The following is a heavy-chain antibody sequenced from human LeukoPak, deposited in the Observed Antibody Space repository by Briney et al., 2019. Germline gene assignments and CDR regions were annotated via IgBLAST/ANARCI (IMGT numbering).Heavy chain of an antibody. V-gene: IGHV3-15*01. CDR3: TQLSRGF. Sequence: GGSLRLSCVASGFTLSDLWMSWVRQAPGRGLECVCRLRPKGEDGATGYTEPRSYRFTVSRDDSKNTMYLEMRNLKTEDTGLYYCTQLSRGFWGQGTQVTVSS. D-gene: IGHD3-22*01. CDR2: LRPKGEDGAT. J-gene: IGHJ4*02. CDR1: GFTLSDLW.